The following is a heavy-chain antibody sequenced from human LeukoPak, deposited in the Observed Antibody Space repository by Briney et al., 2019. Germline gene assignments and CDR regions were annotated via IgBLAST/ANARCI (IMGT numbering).Heavy chain of an antibody. CDR1: GFTFSSYA. CDR2: ISYDGSNK. V-gene: IGHV3-30-3*01. D-gene: IGHD2-2*01. J-gene: IGHJ5*02. Sequence: PGRSLRPSCAASGFTFSSYAMHWVRQAPGKGLEWVAVISYDGSNKYYADSVKGRFTISRDNSKNTLYLQMNSLRAEDTAVYYCARGWGKYQLPGVGTGFDPWGQGTLVTVSS. CDR3: ARGWGKYQLPGVGTGFDP.